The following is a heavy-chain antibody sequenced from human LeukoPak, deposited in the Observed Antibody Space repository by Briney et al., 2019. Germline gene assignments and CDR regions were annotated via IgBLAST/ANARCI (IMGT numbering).Heavy chain of an antibody. D-gene: IGHD1-14*01. V-gene: IGHV3-73*01. CDR3: ARDHSSSGMDV. J-gene: IGHJ6*02. CDR2: IRSKANSYAT. Sequence: GGSLRLSCAASGFTFSGSAMHWVRQASGKGLEWVGRIRSKANSYATAYAASVKGRFTISRDDSKNTAYLQMNSLRAEDTAVYYCARDHSSSGMDVWGQGTTVTVSS. CDR1: GFTFSGSA.